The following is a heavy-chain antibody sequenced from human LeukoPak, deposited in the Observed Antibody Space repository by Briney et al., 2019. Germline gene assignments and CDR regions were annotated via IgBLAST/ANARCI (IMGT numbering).Heavy chain of an antibody. CDR3: ASGPMDNFDY. CDR2: ISSSSSYI. Sequence: GGSLRLSCAVSGFTFSSYSMKWVRQAPGKGLEWVSSISSSSSYIYYADSVKGRFTISRDNDKNSLYLQMNSLRAEDTAVYYCASGPMDNFDYWGQGTLVTVSS. D-gene: IGHD3-10*01. V-gene: IGHV3-21*01. J-gene: IGHJ4*02. CDR1: GFTFSSYS.